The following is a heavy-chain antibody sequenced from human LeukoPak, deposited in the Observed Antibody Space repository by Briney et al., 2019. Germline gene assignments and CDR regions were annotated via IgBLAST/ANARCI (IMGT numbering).Heavy chain of an antibody. D-gene: IGHD1-26*01. V-gene: IGHV3-73*01. J-gene: IGHJ6*03. CDR3: ARIYSGSYYFRYYYYYYMDV. Sequence: GGSLRLSCAASGFTFSGSAVHWVRQASGIGLEWVGRITTKPNNYATAYAASLKGRFTISRDNSKNTLYLQMNSLRAEDTAVYYCARIYSGSYYFRYYYYYYMDVWGKGTTVTISS. CDR2: ITTKPNNYAT. CDR1: GFTFSGSA.